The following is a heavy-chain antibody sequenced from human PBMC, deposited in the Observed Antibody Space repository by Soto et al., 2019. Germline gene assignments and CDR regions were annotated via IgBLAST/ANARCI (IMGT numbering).Heavy chain of an antibody. D-gene: IGHD6-13*01. CDR1: GGSISSYY. J-gene: IGHJ4*02. V-gene: IGHV4-59*08. CDR3: ARQIAAAGFTFDY. Sequence: SETLSLTCTVSGGSISSYYWSWIRQPPGKGLEWIGYIYYSGSTNYNPSLKSRVTISVGTSKNQFSLKLSSVTAADTAVYYCARQIAAAGFTFDYWGQGTLVTVSS. CDR2: IYYSGST.